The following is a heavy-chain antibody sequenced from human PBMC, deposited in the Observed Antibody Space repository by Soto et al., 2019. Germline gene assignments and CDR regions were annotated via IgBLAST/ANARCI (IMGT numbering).Heavy chain of an antibody. CDR3: ATDGTLMGATDYYYYGMDV. D-gene: IGHD1-26*01. Sequence: ASVKVSCKVSGYTLTELSMHWVRQAPGKGLEWMGGFDPEDGETIYAQKFQGRVTMTEDTSTDTAYMELSSLRSEDTAVYYCATDGTLMGATDYYYYGMDVWGQGTKVTVSS. J-gene: IGHJ6*02. V-gene: IGHV1-24*01. CDR1: GYTLTELS. CDR2: FDPEDGET.